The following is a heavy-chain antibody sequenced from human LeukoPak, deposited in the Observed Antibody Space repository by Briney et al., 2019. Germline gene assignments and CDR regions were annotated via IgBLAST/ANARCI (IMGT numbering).Heavy chain of an antibody. D-gene: IGHD1-20*01. Sequence: SETLSLTCAVYGGSFSGYYWSWIRQPPGKGLEWIGEINHSGSTNYNPSLKSRVTISVDTSKNQFSLKLSSVTAADTAVYYCSRLYNWNYFNYWGQGTLVTVSS. CDR2: INHSGST. V-gene: IGHV4-34*01. CDR1: GGSFSGYY. J-gene: IGHJ4*02. CDR3: SRLYNWNYFNY.